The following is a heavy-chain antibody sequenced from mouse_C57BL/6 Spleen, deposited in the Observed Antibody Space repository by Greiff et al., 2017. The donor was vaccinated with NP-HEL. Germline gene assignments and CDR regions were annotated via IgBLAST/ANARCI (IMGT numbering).Heavy chain of an antibody. CDR3: ARPYYGNYGFDY. CDR1: GFTFSDYG. D-gene: IGHD2-10*01. J-gene: IGHJ2*01. Sequence: EVKLVESGGGLVKPGGSLKLSCAASGFTFSDYGMHWVRQAPEKGLEWVAYISSGSSTIYYADTVKGRFTISRDNAKNTLFLQMTSLRSEDTAMYYCARPYYGNYGFDYWGQGTTLTVSS. V-gene: IGHV5-17*01. CDR2: ISSGSSTI.